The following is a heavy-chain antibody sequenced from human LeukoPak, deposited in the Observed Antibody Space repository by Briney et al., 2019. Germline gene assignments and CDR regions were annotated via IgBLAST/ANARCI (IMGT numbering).Heavy chain of an antibody. CDR1: GYTFTGYY. J-gene: IGHJ5*02. D-gene: IGHD3-22*01. Sequence: ASVKVSCKASGYTFTGYYMHWVRQAPGQGLEWMGWINPNSGGTNYAQKFQGRVTMTRDTSISTAYMELSRLRSDDTAVYYCARTTYYYNRSGYGFDPWGQGTLVTVSS. CDR2: INPNSGGT. V-gene: IGHV1-2*02. CDR3: ARTTYYYNRSGYGFDP.